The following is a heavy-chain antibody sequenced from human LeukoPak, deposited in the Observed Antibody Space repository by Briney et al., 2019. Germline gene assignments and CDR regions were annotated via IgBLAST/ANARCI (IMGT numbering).Heavy chain of an antibody. D-gene: IGHD1-7*01. CDR2: IYHSGST. V-gene: IGHV4-4*02. CDR1: GGSISTSNW. Sequence: SETLSLTCAVSGGSISTSNWWNWVRQPPGKGLEWIGEIYHSGSTNYNPSLRSRVTISVDTSKNQFSLKLSSVTAADTAVYYCARRAGPTVAFKLELRRGYYFDYWGQGTLVTVSS. J-gene: IGHJ4*02. CDR3: ARRAGPTVAFKLELRRGYYFDY.